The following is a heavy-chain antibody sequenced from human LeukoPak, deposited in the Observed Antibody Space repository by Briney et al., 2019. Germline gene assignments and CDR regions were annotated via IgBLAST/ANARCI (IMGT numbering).Heavy chain of an antibody. V-gene: IGHV3-53*01. CDR2: IDRDDSI. CDR1: GFTVSSNY. J-gene: IGHJ1*01. Sequence: PGGSLRLSCAASGFTVSSNYMSWVRQAPGKGLEWVSVIDRDDSIYYADSVKGRFTISRDNSKNTLYLQMNSLKAEDTAVYYCARDGSSRSLQYWGQGTLVTVSS. CDR3: ARDGSSRSLQY.